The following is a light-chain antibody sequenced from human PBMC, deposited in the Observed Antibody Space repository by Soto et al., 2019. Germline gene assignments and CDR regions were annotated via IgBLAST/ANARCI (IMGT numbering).Light chain of an antibody. CDR2: DVT. CDR3: CSYAGSSTFVV. CDR1: SSDVGGYNY. V-gene: IGLV2-11*01. Sequence: QSALTQPRSLSGSPGQSVTISCTGTSSDVGGYNYVSWYQHHPGKAPKLMIYDVTKRPSGVPDRFSGSKSGNTASLTISGLQAADEADYYCCSYAGSSTFVVFGGGTKLTVL. J-gene: IGLJ2*01.